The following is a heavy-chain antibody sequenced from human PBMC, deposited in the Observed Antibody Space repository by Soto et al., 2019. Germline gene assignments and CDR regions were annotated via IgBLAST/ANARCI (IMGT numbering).Heavy chain of an antibody. J-gene: IGHJ4*02. Sequence: SETLSLTCDVSGGSIISTSWWSWVRQTPGKGLEWIGEIYHRGMTNYNSSLKSRVTISVDKSKNQFSLQLISVTAADAAVYYCARVTFEVGSTTFDYWGQGALVTVSS. D-gene: IGHD1-26*01. V-gene: IGHV4-4*02. CDR2: IYHRGMT. CDR1: GGSIISTSW. CDR3: ARVTFEVGSTTFDY.